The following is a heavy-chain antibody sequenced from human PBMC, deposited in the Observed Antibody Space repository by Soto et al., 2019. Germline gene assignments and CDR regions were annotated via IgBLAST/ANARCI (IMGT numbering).Heavy chain of an antibody. V-gene: IGHV4-39*07. CDR1: GGSISSSSYY. J-gene: IGHJ5*02. CDR2: IFYSGST. CDR3: AREFFGAGNWFDP. Sequence: PSETLSLTCTVSGGSISSSSYYWGWIRQPPGKGLQWIGNIFYSGSTYYNPSLKSRVTISVDTSKNQFSLKLSSVTAADTAVYYCAREFFGAGNWFDPWGQGTLVTVSS. D-gene: IGHD3-3*01.